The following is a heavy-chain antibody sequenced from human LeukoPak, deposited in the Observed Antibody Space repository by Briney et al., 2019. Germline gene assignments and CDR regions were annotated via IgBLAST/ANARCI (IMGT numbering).Heavy chain of an antibody. CDR1: GGSISSSSYY. Sequence: PSETLSLTCTVSGGSISSSSYYWGWIRQPPGKGLEWIGSIYYSGSTYYNPSLKSRVTISVDTSKNQFSLKLSSVTAADTAVYYCARARSDYVYFDYWGQGTLVTVSS. V-gene: IGHV4-39*07. J-gene: IGHJ4*02. CDR3: ARARSDYVYFDY. D-gene: IGHD4-17*01. CDR2: IYYSGST.